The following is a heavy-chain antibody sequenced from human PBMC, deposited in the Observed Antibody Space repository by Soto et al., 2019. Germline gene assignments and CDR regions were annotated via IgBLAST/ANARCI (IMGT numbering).Heavy chain of an antibody. V-gene: IGHV1-3*01. Sequence: ASVKVTCKASGYTFTSYAMHWVRQAPGQRLEWMGWIKAGNGNTKYSQKFQGGVTITRDTSASTAYMELSSLRSEDTAVYYCASQYYDILTGYYWPFDYWGQGTLVTVSS. CDR3: ASQYYDILTGYYWPFDY. CDR2: IKAGNGNT. D-gene: IGHD3-9*01. CDR1: GYTFTSYA. J-gene: IGHJ4*02.